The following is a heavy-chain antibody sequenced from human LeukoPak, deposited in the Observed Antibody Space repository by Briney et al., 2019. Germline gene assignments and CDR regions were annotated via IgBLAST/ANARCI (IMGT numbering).Heavy chain of an antibody. CDR1: GFTFSSYG. D-gene: IGHD3-3*01. Sequence: GGSLRLSCAASGFTFSSYGMSWVRQAPGKGLEWVSASGSGGSTYYADSVKGRFTISRDNSKNTLYLQMNNMRTEDTAVYYCAREALEWSPPDIWGQGTTVTVSS. V-gene: IGHV3-23*01. J-gene: IGHJ3*02. CDR2: SGSGGST. CDR3: AREALEWSPPDI.